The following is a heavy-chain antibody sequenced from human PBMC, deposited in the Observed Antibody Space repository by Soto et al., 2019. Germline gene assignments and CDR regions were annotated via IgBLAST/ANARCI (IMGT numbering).Heavy chain of an antibody. J-gene: IGHJ6*02. V-gene: IGHV3-30*18. CDR3: AKDIMRSGRGEPLGGMDV. CDR1: GFTFSSYG. D-gene: IGHD3-16*01. CDR2: ISYDGDNK. Sequence: QVQLVESGGGVVQPGRSLRLSCAASGFTFSSYGMHWVRQAPGKGLEWVAVISYDGDNKYYADSVKGRFTISRDNSKNTRYLQMNSLRAEDTAVYYWAKDIMRSGRGEPLGGMDVWGQGTTVTVS.